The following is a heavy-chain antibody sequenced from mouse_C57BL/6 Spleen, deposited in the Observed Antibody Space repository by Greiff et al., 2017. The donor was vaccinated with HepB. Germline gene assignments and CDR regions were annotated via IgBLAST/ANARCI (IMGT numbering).Heavy chain of an antibody. V-gene: IGHV1-76*01. CDR2: IYPGSGNT. CDR1: GYTFTDYY. D-gene: IGHD1-1*01. Sequence: QVQLKESGAELVRPGASVKLSCKASGYTFTDYYINWVKQRPGQGLEWIARIYPGSGNTYYNEKFKGKATLTAEKSSSTAYMQLSSLTSEDSAVYFCARLITTVVATQGAMDYWGQGTSVTVSS. CDR3: ARLITTVVATQGAMDY. J-gene: IGHJ4*01.